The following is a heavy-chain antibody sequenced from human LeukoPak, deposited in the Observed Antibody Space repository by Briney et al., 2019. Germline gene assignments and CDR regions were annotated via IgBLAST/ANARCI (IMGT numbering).Heavy chain of an antibody. CDR1: GYTFTGYY. J-gene: IGHJ4*02. V-gene: IGHV1-3*01. CDR2: INAGNGNT. CDR3: ARRYSGITMVRGVDYFDY. Sequence: ASVKVSCKASGYTFTGYYMHWVRQAPGQGLEWMGWINAGNGNTKYSQKFQGRVTITRDTSASTAYMELSSLRSEDTAVYYCARRYSGITMVRGVDYFDYWGQGTLVTVSS. D-gene: IGHD3-10*01.